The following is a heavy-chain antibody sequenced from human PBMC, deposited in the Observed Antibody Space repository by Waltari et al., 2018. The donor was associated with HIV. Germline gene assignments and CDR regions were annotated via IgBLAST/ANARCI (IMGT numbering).Heavy chain of an antibody. V-gene: IGHV3-7*04. CDR3: VRGSGSF. D-gene: IGHD2-15*01. Sequence: EVQLAESGGGLVQPGGSLNVSCEVSGFAFSRYWMSWVRQAPGKGTEWVANINGNGDEKYHVDSMKGRFVISRDNTKQSLYLEMKNLRVEDTAVYYCVRGSGSFWGQGTLVTVSS. J-gene: IGHJ4*02. CDR1: GFAFSRYW. CDR2: INGNGDEK.